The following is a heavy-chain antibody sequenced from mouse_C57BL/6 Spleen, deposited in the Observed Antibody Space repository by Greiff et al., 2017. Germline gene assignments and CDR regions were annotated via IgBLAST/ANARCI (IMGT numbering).Heavy chain of an antibody. J-gene: IGHJ1*03. CDR1: GYTFTSYW. V-gene: IGHV1-69*01. CDR3: ARGGYSNYGYFDV. Sequence: QVQLQQPGAELVMPGASVKLSCKASGYTFTSYWMHWVKQRPGQGLEWIGEIDPSDSYTNYNQKFKGKSTLTVDKSSSTAYMQLSSLTSEDSAVYYCARGGYSNYGYFDVWGTGTTVTVSS. CDR2: IDPSDSYT. D-gene: IGHD2-5*01.